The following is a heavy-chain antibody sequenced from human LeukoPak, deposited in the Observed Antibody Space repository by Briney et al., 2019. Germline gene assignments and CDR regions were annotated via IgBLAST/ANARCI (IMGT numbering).Heavy chain of an antibody. CDR3: ARDNDKVVDH. Sequence: GASVNVSCKTSGYTFSNYGISWVRQAPGQGLEWMGWITAYNGNRLYAQRFQGRITLTTDTSTSTSYMDLRSPEYDDTAIYYCARDNDKVVDHWGQGTLVTVSS. D-gene: IGHD1-1*01. V-gene: IGHV1-18*01. J-gene: IGHJ4*01. CDR2: ITAYNGNR. CDR1: GYTFSNYG.